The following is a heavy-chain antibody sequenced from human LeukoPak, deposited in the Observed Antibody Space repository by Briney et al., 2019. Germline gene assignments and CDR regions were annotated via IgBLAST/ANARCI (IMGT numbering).Heavy chain of an antibody. V-gene: IGHV3-23*01. Sequence: GGSLRLSCAASGFSFDNYAMSWVRQARAKGLEWVSGISGDGGNTYYADSVKGRLAISRDNSENTLYLQMNSLRAEDTAVYYCTTGGADTGRFDIWGQGTMVRVSS. CDR2: ISGDGGNT. CDR3: TTGGADTGRFDI. D-gene: IGHD1-1*01. J-gene: IGHJ3*02. CDR1: GFSFDNYA.